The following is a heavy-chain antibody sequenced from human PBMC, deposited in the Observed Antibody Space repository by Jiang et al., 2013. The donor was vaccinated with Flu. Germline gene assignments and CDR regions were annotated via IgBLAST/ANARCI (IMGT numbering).Heavy chain of an antibody. V-gene: IGHV4-59*01. CDR3: AGQLGDYLRN. D-gene: IGHD4-17*01. Sequence: GPGLVKPSETLSLTCTVSGGSISSYYWSWIRQPPGKGLEWIGYIYYSGSTNYNPSLKSRVTISVDTSKNQFSLKLSSVTAADTAVYYCAGQLGDYLRNWGQGTLVTVSS. CDR2: IYYSGST. CDR1: GGSISSYY. J-gene: IGHJ4*02.